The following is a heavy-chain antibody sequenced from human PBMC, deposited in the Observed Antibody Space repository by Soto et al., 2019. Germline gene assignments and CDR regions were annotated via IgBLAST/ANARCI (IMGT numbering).Heavy chain of an antibody. CDR1: GASIITDNYF. CDR3: ARRRASDYGGNHHPYYFDR. Sequence: KPSETLSLTCTVSGASIITDNYFWVWIRQSPRRGLELIGSISYSGRTYDNPSLQSRVTISIDASKNQFSLKLTPVTTADTAVYYCARRRASDYGGNHHPYYFDRWGQGALVTVSS. V-gene: IGHV4-39*01. D-gene: IGHD4-17*01. J-gene: IGHJ4*02. CDR2: ISYSGRT.